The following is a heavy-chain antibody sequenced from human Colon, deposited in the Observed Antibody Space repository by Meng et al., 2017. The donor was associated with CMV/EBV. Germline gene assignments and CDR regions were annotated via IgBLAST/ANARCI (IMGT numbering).Heavy chain of an antibody. CDR2: INQSGST. V-gene: IGHV4-34*01. D-gene: IGHD3-3*01. CDR1: GGSLSGYY. Sequence: QVQLQQWGAGLLKTSETLSPTCGVSGGSLSGYYWTWIRQSPGKGLEWIGEINQSGSTNYNPSLKSRVTVSVDTSKNQFSLRVTSVTAADSALYYCAREAGPFFGVIVYDSWGQGTLVTVSS. J-gene: IGHJ4*02. CDR3: AREAGPFFGVIVYDS.